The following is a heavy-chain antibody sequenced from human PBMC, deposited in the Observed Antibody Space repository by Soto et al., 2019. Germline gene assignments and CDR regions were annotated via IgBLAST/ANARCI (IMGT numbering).Heavy chain of an antibody. CDR1: GFSFRTYW. D-gene: IGHD3-3*01. CDR2: IKEDGNEK. V-gene: IGHV3-7*03. Sequence: LRLSCEASGFSFRTYWMSWVRQAPGKGLEWVANIKEDGNEKDYVDSMRGRFFISRDNAKSSLYLQMDSLRAEDTAVYYCARDRPLFLEFMDVWGQGTTVTVSS. CDR3: ARDRPLFLEFMDV. J-gene: IGHJ6*02.